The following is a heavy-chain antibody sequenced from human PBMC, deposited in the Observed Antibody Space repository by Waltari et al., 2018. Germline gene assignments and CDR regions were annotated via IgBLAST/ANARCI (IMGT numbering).Heavy chain of an antibody. J-gene: IGHJ6*02. Sequence: QVQLVQSGAEVKKPGAPLKVSCKASGYAFTSTDINWVRQATGQGLEWRGWMNPNSGNTGYAQKCQGRVTMTRNTSISTAYMELSSLRSEDTAVYYCICSSCPFGYYYYGMDVWGQGTTVTVSS. V-gene: IGHV1-8*02. D-gene: IGHD6-13*01. CDR3: ICSSCPFGYYYYGMDV. CDR2: MNPNSGNT. CDR1: GYAFTSTD.